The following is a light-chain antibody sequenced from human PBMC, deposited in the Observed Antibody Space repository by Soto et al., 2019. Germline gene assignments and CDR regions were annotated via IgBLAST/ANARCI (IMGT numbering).Light chain of an antibody. J-gene: IGKJ5*01. CDR3: QQYGSSPGT. V-gene: IGKV3-20*01. CDR2: GAS. CDR1: QSVSSSY. Sequence: EILMTQSSVTLSVSPGKRATLSCRASQSVSSSYLAWYQQKPGQAPRLLIYGASSRATGIPDRFSGSGSGTDFTLTISRLEPEDFAVYYCQQYGSSPGTFGQGTRLEI.